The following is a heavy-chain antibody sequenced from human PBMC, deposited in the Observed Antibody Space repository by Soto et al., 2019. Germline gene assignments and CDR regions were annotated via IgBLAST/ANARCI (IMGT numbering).Heavy chain of an antibody. J-gene: IGHJ4*02. Sequence: GSLRLSCAASGFTFSSYAMSWVRQAPGKGLEWVSGISPSGGTTYYADSVKGRFTISRDNSKNTLYLQMNGLRVEDTAVYYCANSPTAGAGTTYYFDYWGQGTLVTVSS. D-gene: IGHD6-19*01. CDR2: ISPSGGTT. V-gene: IGHV3-23*01. CDR3: ANSPTAGAGTTYYFDY. CDR1: GFTFSSYA.